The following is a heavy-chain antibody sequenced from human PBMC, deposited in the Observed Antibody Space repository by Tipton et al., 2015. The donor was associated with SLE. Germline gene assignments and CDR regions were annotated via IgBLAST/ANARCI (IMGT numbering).Heavy chain of an antibody. CDR2: IRYDGSNK. J-gene: IGHJ6*02. D-gene: IGHD3-3*01. V-gene: IGHV3-30*02. Sequence: SLRLSCAASGFTFSSYAMSWVRQAPGKGLEWVAFIRYDGSNKYYADSVKGRFTISRDNSKNTLYLQMNSLRAEDTAVYYCAKDYDSGWVQITIFGVPPRSYYYGMDVWGQGTTVTVSS. CDR1: GFTFSSYA. CDR3: AKDYDSGWVQITIFGVPPRSYYYGMDV.